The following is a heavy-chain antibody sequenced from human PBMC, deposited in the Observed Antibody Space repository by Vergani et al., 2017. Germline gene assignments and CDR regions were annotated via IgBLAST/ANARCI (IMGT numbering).Heavy chain of an antibody. CDR1: GYSFTNYW. Sequence: EVQLVQSGAEVKKPGESLKISCKGSGYSFTNYWIGWVRQMPGKGLEWMGIIHPGDSDTRYSPSFQGQVTISVDKSISAAYLQWSSLKASDTAIYYCTRAYTGYDPFDYWGQGTLVTVSS. CDR2: IHPGDSDT. CDR3: TRAYTGYDPFDY. V-gene: IGHV5-51*01. D-gene: IGHD5-12*01. J-gene: IGHJ4*02.